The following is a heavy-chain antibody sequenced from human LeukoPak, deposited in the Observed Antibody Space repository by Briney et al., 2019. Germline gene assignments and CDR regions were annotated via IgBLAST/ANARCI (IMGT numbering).Heavy chain of an antibody. CDR1: GFSFSGYR. CDR3: ARDLGTRKSIAFAD. Sequence: SGGSLRLSCAASGFSFSGYRMDWVRQAPGKGLEWVASISSNNGYIYYADSVKGRFTISRDNGENSLHLQMNSLRAEDAAVYYCARDLGTRKSIAFADWGQGTLVTVSS. V-gene: IGHV3-21*01. CDR2: ISSNNGYI. J-gene: IGHJ4*02. D-gene: IGHD6-6*01.